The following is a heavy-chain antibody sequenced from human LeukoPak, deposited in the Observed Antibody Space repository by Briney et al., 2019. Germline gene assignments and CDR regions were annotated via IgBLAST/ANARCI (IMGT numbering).Heavy chain of an antibody. CDR3: ARDAWRRAFNYGMDV. D-gene: IGHD5-12*01. CDR1: GFTFDDYA. V-gene: IGHV3-9*01. Sequence: PGRSLRLSCAASGFTFDDYAMQWVRPAPGKGLEWVAGISWSSGNIGYADSVKGRFTISRDNAENSLHLEMNSLRHEDTAVYFCARDAWRRAFNYGMDVWGQGTTVAVSS. J-gene: IGHJ6*02. CDR2: ISWSSGNI.